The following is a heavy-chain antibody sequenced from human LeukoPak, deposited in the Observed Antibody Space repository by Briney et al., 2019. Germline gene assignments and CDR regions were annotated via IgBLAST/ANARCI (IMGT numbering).Heavy chain of an antibody. CDR2: IYYSGST. CDR3: ARVGERRDYYYDSSGSRWFDP. D-gene: IGHD3-22*01. V-gene: IGHV4-59*08. CDR1: GGSISSYY. Sequence: SETLSLTCTVSGGSISSYYWSWIRQPPGKGLEWIGYIYYSGSTNYNPSLKSRVTISVDTSKNQFSLKLSSVTAADTAVYYCARVGERRDYYYDSSGSRWFDPWGQGTLVTVSS. J-gene: IGHJ5*02.